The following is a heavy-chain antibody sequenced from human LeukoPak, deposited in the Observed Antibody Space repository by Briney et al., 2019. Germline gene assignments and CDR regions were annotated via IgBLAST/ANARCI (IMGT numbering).Heavy chain of an antibody. D-gene: IGHD6-13*01. CDR2: INHSGST. CDR1: GGSFSGYY. V-gene: IGHV4-34*01. CDR3: ARGSDTAAGLY. J-gene: IGHJ4*02. Sequence: PSETLSLTCAVYGGSFSGYYWSWIRQPPGKGLEWIGEINHSGSTNYNPSLKSRASISVDSSKNQFSLKVSSVTAADTAVYYCARGSDTAAGLYWGQGTLVIVSS.